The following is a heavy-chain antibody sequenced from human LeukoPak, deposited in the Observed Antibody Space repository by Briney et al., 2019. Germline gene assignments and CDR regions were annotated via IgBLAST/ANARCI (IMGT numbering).Heavy chain of an antibody. Sequence: SETLSLTCTVSGGSISTISYSWGWFRQPPGKGLEWIGTIYYSGNTYYNSSVKSRDTISVATSKSQFSLKLSSVTAADTAVYYCARHPPYGSRNWGSYYFDYWGQGTLVTVSS. CDR2: IYYSGNT. CDR1: GGSISTISYS. V-gene: IGHV4-39*01. CDR3: ARHPPYGSRNWGSYYFDY. J-gene: IGHJ4*02. D-gene: IGHD3-10*01.